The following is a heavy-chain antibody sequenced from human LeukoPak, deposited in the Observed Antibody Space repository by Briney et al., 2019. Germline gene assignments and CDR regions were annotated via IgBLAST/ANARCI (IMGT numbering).Heavy chain of an antibody. Sequence: GASVKVSCKASGYTFTSYGISWVRQAPGQGLEWMGWTSAYNGNTNYAQKLQGRVTMTTDTSTSTAYTELRSLRSDDTAVYYCARDGAAAGRNWFDPWGQGTLVTVSS. CDR3: ARDGAAAGRNWFDP. CDR2: TSAYNGNT. D-gene: IGHD6-13*01. CDR1: GYTFTSYG. J-gene: IGHJ5*02. V-gene: IGHV1-18*01.